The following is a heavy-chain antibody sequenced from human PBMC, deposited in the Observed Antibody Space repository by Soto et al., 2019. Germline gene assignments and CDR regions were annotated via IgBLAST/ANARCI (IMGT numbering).Heavy chain of an antibody. CDR3: ARCGARGTSGGMEV. Sequence: QVQLVESGGGVVQPGRSLRLSCAASGFTFSSYGMHWVRQAPGKGLEWVAVIWYDGSNKYYADSVKGRFTISRDNSKNSLYLQMNSLRAADTGVYYFARCGARGTSGGMEVWGQGTKVTVSS. J-gene: IGHJ6*02. CDR2: IWYDGSNK. V-gene: IGHV3-33*01. D-gene: IGHD1-26*01. CDR1: GFTFSSYG.